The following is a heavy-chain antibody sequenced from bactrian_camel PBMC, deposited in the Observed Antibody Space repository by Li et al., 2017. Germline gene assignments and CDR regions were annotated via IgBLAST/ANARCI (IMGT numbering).Heavy chain of an antibody. V-gene: IGHV3S31*01. D-gene: IGHD4*01. J-gene: IGHJ4*01. CDR2: IYSARGRT. CDR1: GYTVDSNC. Sequence: DVQLVESGGGSVQAGGSLRLSCVASGYTVDSNCVGWFRQAPEKEREGVASIYSARGRTYYADSVKGRFTISKDKDHVKNTLFLEMTNLKADDTAMYYCTADTVKASLATIAQFAAYEGHGTQVTVS.